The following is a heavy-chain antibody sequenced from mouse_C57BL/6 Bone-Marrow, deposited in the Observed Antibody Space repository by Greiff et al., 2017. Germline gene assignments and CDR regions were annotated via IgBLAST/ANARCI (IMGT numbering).Heavy chain of an antibody. J-gene: IGHJ4*01. D-gene: IGHD3-2*02. Sequence: QVQLKQSGAELARPGASVKLSCKASGYTFTSYGISWVKQRTGQGLEWIGEIYPRSGNTYYNEKFKGKATLTADKSSSTAYMELRSLTSEDSAVYFCALDSSGPLAMDYWGQGTSVTVSS. V-gene: IGHV1-81*01. CDR1: GYTFTSYG. CDR3: ALDSSGPLAMDY. CDR2: IYPRSGNT.